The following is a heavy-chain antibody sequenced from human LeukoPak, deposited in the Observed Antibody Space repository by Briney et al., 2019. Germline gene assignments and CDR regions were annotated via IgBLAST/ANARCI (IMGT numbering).Heavy chain of an antibody. CDR1: GYTFTSYG. J-gene: IGHJ6*03. V-gene: IGHV1-18*01. CDR2: ISAYNGNT. CDR3: VRDGSATYDFWSGSYPEWADYYYFYMDV. Sequence: ASVKVSCKASGYTFTSYGISWVRQAPGQGLEWMGWISAYNGNTNYAQKFQGRVTMTTDTSTSTAYMELRSLRSDDTAVYYCVRDGSATYDFWSGSYPEWADYYYFYMDVWGKGTTVTVSS. D-gene: IGHD3-3*01.